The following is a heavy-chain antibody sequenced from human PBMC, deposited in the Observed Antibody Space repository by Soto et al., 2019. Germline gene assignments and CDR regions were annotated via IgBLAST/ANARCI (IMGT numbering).Heavy chain of an antibody. D-gene: IGHD2-15*01. CDR1: GYTLTSYA. J-gene: IGHJ6*02. V-gene: IGHV1-3*01. CDR2: INAGNGNT. CDR3: ASSRGEYCSGGSCYFYYYYGMDV. Sequence: ASVKVACKASGYTLTSYAMHWVRQAHGHRLEWMGWINAGNGNTKYSQKFQGRVTITRDTSASTAYMELSSLRSEETAVYYCASSRGEYCSGGSCYFYYYYGMDVWGQGTTVTVS.